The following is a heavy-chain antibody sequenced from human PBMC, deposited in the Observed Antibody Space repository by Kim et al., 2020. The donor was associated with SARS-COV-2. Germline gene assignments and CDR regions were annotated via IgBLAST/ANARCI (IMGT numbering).Heavy chain of an antibody. CDR3: ARDRAITMVRGVDYYYGMDV. J-gene: IGHJ6*02. Sequence: SETLSLTCTVSGGSISSYYWSWIRQPAGKGLEWIGRIYTSGSTNYNPSLKSRVTMSVDTSKNQFSLKLSSVTAADTAVYYCARDRAITMVRGVDYYYGMDVWGQGTTVTVSS. CDR1: GGSISSYY. V-gene: IGHV4-4*07. D-gene: IGHD3-10*01. CDR2: IYTSGST.